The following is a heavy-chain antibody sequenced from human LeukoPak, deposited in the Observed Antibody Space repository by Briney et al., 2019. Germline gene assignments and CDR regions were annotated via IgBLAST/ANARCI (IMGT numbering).Heavy chain of an antibody. Sequence: SETLSLTCTVSGGSISSSSYYWGWIRQPPGKGLEWIGSIYYSGSTYYNPSLKSRVTISVDTSKNQFSLKLSSVTAADTAVYYCATEKAAADDYWGQGTLVTVSS. CDR2: IYYSGST. D-gene: IGHD6-13*01. J-gene: IGHJ4*02. V-gene: IGHV4-39*07. CDR1: GGSISSSSYY. CDR3: ATEKAAADDY.